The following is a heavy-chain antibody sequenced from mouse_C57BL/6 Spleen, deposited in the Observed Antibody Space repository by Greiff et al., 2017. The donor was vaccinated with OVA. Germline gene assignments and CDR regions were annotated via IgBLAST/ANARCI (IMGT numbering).Heavy chain of an antibody. V-gene: IGHV1-69*01. CDR2: IDPSDSYT. Sequence: VQLQQPGAELVMPGASVKLSCKASGYTFTSYWMHWVKQRPGQGLEWIGEIDPSDSYTNYNQKFKGKSTLTVDKSSSTAYMQLSSLTSEDSAVYYCASSSSGRGDYFDYWGQGTTLTVSS. CDR1: GYTFTSYW. D-gene: IGHD3-2*02. J-gene: IGHJ2*01. CDR3: ASSSSGRGDYFDY.